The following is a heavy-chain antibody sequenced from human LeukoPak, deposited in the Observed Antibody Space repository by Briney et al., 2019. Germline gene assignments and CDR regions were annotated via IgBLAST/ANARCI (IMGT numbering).Heavy chain of an antibody. J-gene: IGHJ4*02. Sequence: GGSLRLSCAASGFTVSSNYMTWVRQAPGKGLEWVSSISGGYKHIYYAESVKGRFTISRDNAKNSLYLQMISLRADDTAVYYCARGLYNFVYWGQRPLVTVSS. CDR3: ARGLYNFVY. V-gene: IGHV3-21*01. CDR2: ISGGYKHI. D-gene: IGHD2/OR15-2a*01. CDR1: GFTVSSNY.